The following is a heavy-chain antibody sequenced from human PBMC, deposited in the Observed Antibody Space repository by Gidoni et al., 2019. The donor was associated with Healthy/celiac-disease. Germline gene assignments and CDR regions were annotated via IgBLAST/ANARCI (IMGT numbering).Heavy chain of an antibody. J-gene: IGHJ4*02. Sequence: EVQLVESGVGLVQPGRFLRTSCTASGFNYGGVAMTWFSQAPGKGRGWGGFMRSKAYGGKTEYAASGKGRFTIARDNSKSIAYLQMNSLKTEETAVYYCTRGPSWRWNYVPPFDYGGQGTLVTVSS. CDR2: MRSKAYGGKT. V-gene: IGHV3-49*03. D-gene: IGHD1-7*01. CDR1: GFNYGGVA. CDR3: TRGPSWRWNYVPPFDY.